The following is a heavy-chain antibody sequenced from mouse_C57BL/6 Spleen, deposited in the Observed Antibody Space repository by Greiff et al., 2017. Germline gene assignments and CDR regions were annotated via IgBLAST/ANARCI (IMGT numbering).Heavy chain of an antibody. D-gene: IGHD4-1*01. Sequence: VQLQQSGPELVKPGASVKISCKASGYAFSSSWMNWVKQRPGKGLEWIGRIYPGDGDTNYNGKFKGKATLTADKSSSTAYMQLSSLTSEDSAVYFCAREKTGTGVDYWGQGTTLTVSS. CDR2: IYPGDGDT. J-gene: IGHJ2*01. CDR3: AREKTGTGVDY. V-gene: IGHV1-82*01. CDR1: GYAFSSSW.